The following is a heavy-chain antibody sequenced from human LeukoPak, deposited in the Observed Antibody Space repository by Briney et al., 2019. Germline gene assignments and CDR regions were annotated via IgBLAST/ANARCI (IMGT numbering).Heavy chain of an antibody. Sequence: PGGSLRLSCAASGFTFSSYAMSWVRQAPGKGLEWVANIKQDGSEKYYVDSVKGRFTISRDNAKNSLYLQMNGLRAEDTAVYYCAGGAYGDSSRYGYWGQGTLVTVSS. CDR3: AGGAYGDSSRYGY. CDR2: IKQDGSEK. D-gene: IGHD4-17*01. CDR1: GFTFSSYA. J-gene: IGHJ4*02. V-gene: IGHV3-7*01.